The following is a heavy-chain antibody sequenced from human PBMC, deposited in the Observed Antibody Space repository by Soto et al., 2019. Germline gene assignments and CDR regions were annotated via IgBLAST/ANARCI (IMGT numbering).Heavy chain of an antibody. V-gene: IGHV3-23*01. CDR3: AKASYYYNSSGYSYYFDY. CDR2: ISGSGGST. CDR1: GFTFSSYA. Sequence: GGSLRLSCAASGFTFSSYAMSWVRQAPGKGLEWVSAISGSGGSTYYADSVKGRFTISRDNSKNTLYLQMNSLRAEDTAVYYCAKASYYYNSSGYSYYFDYWGKGTLVTVPS. J-gene: IGHJ4*02. D-gene: IGHD3-22*01.